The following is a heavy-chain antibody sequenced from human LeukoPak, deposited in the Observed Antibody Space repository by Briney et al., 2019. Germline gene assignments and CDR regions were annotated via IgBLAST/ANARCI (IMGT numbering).Heavy chain of an antibody. CDR3: AGSWHY. D-gene: IGHD6-13*01. V-gene: IGHV3-23*01. CDR2: IYENGGTT. CDR1: GFTFRSHA. Sequence: GSLRLSCVGSGFTFRSHAMSWVRQAPEKGLEFVSGIYENGGTTYYADSVKGRFSISRDNSKNTLYLQMNSLRAEDTAVYYCAGSWHYWGQGTLVTVSS. J-gene: IGHJ4*02.